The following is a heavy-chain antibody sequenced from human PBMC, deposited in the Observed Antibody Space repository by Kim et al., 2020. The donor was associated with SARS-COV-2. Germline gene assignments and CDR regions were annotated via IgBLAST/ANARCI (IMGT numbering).Heavy chain of an antibody. J-gene: IGHJ4*02. CDR3: ARDHLEWLLYPYYFDY. CDR1: GYTFTSYG. CDR2: ISAYNGNT. D-gene: IGHD3-3*01. Sequence: ASVKVSCKASGYTFTSYGISWVRQAPGQGLEWMGWISAYNGNTNYAQKLQGRVTMTTDTSTSTAYMELRSLRSDDTAVYYCARDHLEWLLYPYYFDYWGQGTLVTVSS. V-gene: IGHV1-18*04.